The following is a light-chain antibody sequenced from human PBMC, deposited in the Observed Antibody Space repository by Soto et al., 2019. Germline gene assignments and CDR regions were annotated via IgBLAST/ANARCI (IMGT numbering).Light chain of an antibody. V-gene: IGLV1-44*01. CDR2: SNN. Sequence: QSVLTQPPSTSGTPGQRVTISCSGSSSNIGSNTVNWYQHLPGTAPKVLIYSNNQRPSGVPDRFSGSKSGTSASLAISGLQSEDEADYYCATWDDRLNGWVFGGGTKLTVL. CDR1: SSNIGSNT. J-gene: IGLJ3*02. CDR3: ATWDDRLNGWV.